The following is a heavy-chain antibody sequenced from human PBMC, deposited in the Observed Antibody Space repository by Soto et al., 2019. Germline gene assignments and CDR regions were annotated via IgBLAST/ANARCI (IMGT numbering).Heavy chain of an antibody. CDR1: GYTFTSYG. V-gene: IGHV1-18*01. CDR2: ISAYNGNT. Sequence: QVQLVQSGAEVKKPGASVKVSCKASGYTFTSYGISWVRQAPGQGLEWMGWISAYNGNTNYAQKLQGRVTMTTDTSTSTAYMGLRSLRSDDTAVYYCARDQGYCSGGSCYYNWFDPWGQGTLVTVSS. D-gene: IGHD2-15*01. J-gene: IGHJ5*02. CDR3: ARDQGYCSGGSCYYNWFDP.